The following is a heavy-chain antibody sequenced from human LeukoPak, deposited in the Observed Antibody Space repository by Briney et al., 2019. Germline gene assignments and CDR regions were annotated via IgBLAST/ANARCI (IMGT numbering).Heavy chain of an antibody. J-gene: IGHJ5*02. V-gene: IGHV1-2*02. D-gene: IGHD3-3*01. CDR1: GYTFTGYY. CDR3: ARDRPRFLEWLLKHNWFDP. Sequence: ASVKVSCKASGYTFTGYYMHWVRQAPGQGLEWMGWINPNSGGTNCAQKFQGRVTMTRDTSISTAYMELGRLRSDDTAVYYCARDRPRFLEWLLKHNWFDPWGQGTLVTVSS. CDR2: INPNSGGT.